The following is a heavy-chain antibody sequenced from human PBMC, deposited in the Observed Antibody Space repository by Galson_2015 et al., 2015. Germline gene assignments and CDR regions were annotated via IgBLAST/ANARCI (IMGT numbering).Heavy chain of an antibody. V-gene: IGHV2-5*01. Sequence: PALVKPPQTLTLNCTFSGFSLSTSGVGVGWIRQPPGKALEWLELIYWNDNKRYSPSLKSRINITKDTSGNQVVLTMTIVDPGDTATDYCAHNHGGVTMVRGIIAYFFDYWGQGTLVTVSS. J-gene: IGHJ4*02. CDR1: GFSLSTSGVG. CDR3: AHNHGGVTMVRGIIAYFFDY. CDR2: IYWNDNK. D-gene: IGHD3-10*01.